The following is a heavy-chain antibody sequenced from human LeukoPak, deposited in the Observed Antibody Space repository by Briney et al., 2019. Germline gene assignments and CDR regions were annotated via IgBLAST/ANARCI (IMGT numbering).Heavy chain of an antibody. CDR1: GFTFSSYA. Sequence: GGSLRLSCAASGFTFSSYAMHWVRQAPGKGLEWVAVISYDGSNKYYADSVKGRFTISRDNSKNTLYLQMNSLRAEDTAVYYCAGPLRNWFDPWGQGTLVTVSS. D-gene: IGHD4-17*01. CDR3: AGPLRNWFDP. J-gene: IGHJ5*02. V-gene: IGHV3-30-3*01. CDR2: ISYDGSNK.